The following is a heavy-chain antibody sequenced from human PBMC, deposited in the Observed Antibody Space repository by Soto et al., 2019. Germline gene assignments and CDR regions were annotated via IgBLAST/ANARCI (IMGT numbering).Heavy chain of an antibody. CDR3: AKDPSRVVTPDRYYYYYGMDV. Sequence: GGSLRLSCAASGFTFSSYGMHWVRQAPGKGLEWVAVISYDGSNKYYADSVKGRFTISRDNSKNTLYLQMNSLRAEDTAVYYCAKDPSRVVTPDRYYYYYGMDVWGQGTTVTVSS. J-gene: IGHJ6*02. CDR1: GFTFSSYG. V-gene: IGHV3-30*18. CDR2: ISYDGSNK. D-gene: IGHD2-21*02.